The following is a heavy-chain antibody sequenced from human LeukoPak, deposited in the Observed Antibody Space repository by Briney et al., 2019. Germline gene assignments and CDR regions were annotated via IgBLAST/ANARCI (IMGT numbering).Heavy chain of an antibody. J-gene: IGHJ4*02. Sequence: PGGSLRLSCAASGFTFSSYWMSWVRQAPGKGLEWVANIKQDGSEKYYVDSVKGRFTISRDNAKNSLYLQMNSLRAEDTAVYYCARGTHYYDISGYDYWGQGTLVTVSS. CDR2: IKQDGSEK. D-gene: IGHD3-22*01. CDR3: ARGTHYYDISGYDY. V-gene: IGHV3-7*03. CDR1: GFTFSSYW.